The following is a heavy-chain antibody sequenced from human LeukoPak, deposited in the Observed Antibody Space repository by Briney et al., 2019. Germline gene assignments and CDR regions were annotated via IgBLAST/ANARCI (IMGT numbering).Heavy chain of an antibody. CDR1: EFTFSDYF. J-gene: IGHJ2*01. V-gene: IGHV3-11*01. CDR3: ARGLYDSTGPPQAYLDL. Sequence: GGSLRLSCAASEFTFSDYFMTWIRQAPGKGLEWVSYISSSGTTTYYADSVRGRFTISRDNAKNSLYLQMNSLRADDTAVYYWARGLYDSTGPPQAYLDLWGRGTLVTVSS. D-gene: IGHD3-22*01. CDR2: ISSSGTTT.